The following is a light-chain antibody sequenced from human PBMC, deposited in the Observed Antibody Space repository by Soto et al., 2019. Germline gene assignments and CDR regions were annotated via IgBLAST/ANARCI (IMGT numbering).Light chain of an antibody. CDR2: GAS. V-gene: IGKV3-20*01. CDR3: QQYNNWPET. Sequence: EIVLTQSPGTLSLSPGERATLSCRASQSISSSYLAWYQQKPGQAPRLLIYGASGRATAIPDRFSGSGSGTEFTLTGSSLQSEDFAVYYCQQYNNWPETFGQGTKVDIK. CDR1: QSISSSY. J-gene: IGKJ1*01.